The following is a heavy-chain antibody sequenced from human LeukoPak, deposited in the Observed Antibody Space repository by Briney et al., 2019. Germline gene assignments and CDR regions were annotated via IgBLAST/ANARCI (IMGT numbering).Heavy chain of an antibody. CDR1: GFTFDDYA. CDR3: AKDILRESYALDY. V-gene: IGHV3-9*01. CDR2: ISWNSGGI. Sequence: PGRSLRLSCAASGFTFDDYAMHWVRQAPGKGLEWVSGISWNSGGIGYADSVKGRFTISRDNAKNSLYLQMNSLRAEDTALYYCAKDILRESYALDYWGQGTLVTVSS. J-gene: IGHJ4*02. D-gene: IGHD2-2*01.